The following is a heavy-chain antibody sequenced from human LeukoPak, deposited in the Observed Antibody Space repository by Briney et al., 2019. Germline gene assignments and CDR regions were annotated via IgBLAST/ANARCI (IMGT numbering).Heavy chain of an antibody. Sequence: SETLSLTCTVSGGSIRRSSYNRGWIRQPPGKGLEWIGSIYYSGSTYYNPSLKSRVTISVDTSKNQFSLKLSSVTAADTAVYYCVERGLYYYGMDFWGQGATVTVSS. CDR3: VERGLYYYGMDF. CDR1: GGSIRRSSYN. CDR2: IYYSGST. D-gene: IGHD1-1*01. V-gene: IGHV4-39*01. J-gene: IGHJ6*02.